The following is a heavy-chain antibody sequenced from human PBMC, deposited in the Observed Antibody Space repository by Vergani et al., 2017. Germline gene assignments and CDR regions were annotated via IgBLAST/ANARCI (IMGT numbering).Heavy chain of an antibody. Sequence: QVQLVQSGAEVKKPGSSVKVSCKASGGTFRSYTISWVRQAPGQGLEWMGRIIPILGIANYAQKFQGRVTITADKSTSTAYMELSSLRSEDTAVYYCARSPSGLRYFDGPLYYFDYWGQGTLVTVSS. CDR2: IIPILGIA. V-gene: IGHV1-69*02. J-gene: IGHJ4*02. CDR3: ARSPSGLRYFDGPLYYFDY. CDR1: GGTFRSYT. D-gene: IGHD3-9*01.